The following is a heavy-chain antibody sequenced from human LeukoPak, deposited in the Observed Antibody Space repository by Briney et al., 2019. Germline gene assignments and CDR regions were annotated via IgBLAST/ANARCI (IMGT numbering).Heavy chain of an antibody. Sequence: ASVKVSCKASGYTFTSYYMHWVRQAPGQGLEWMGIINPSGGSTSYAQKFQGRVTLTRDTSITTAYMEVSRLRSDDTAVYYCASGEGTPDYWGQGTLVTVSS. D-gene: IGHD3-10*01. V-gene: IGHV1-46*01. CDR3: ASGEGTPDY. CDR1: GYTFTSYY. J-gene: IGHJ4*02. CDR2: INPSGGST.